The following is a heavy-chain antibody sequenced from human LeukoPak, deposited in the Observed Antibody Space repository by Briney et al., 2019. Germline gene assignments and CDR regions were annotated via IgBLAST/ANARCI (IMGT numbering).Heavy chain of an antibody. CDR3: ARDHRRNRGSNPPHYYGMDV. CDR2: IYYSGTT. J-gene: IGHJ6*02. CDR1: GGSISSDY. V-gene: IGHV4-59*01. Sequence: SETLSLTCTVSGGSISSDYWSWIRQSPGKGLEWIGYIYYSGTTSYNPSLKSRVTISLDTSKNQFSLKLSSVTAADTAVYYCARDHRRNRGSNPPHYYGMDVWGQGTTVTVSS. D-gene: IGHD3-10*01.